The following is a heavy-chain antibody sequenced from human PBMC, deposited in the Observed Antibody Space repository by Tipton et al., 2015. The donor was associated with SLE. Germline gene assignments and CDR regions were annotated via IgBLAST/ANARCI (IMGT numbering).Heavy chain of an antibody. V-gene: IGHV3-53*05. J-gene: IGHJ4*02. CDR2: IYSGGGT. D-gene: IGHD4-23*01. CDR3: ATHGGDGGNSGNFDS. Sequence: SLRLSCAASGFTVSSNYMSWVRQAPGKGLEWVSVIYSGGGTDYADSVKGRFTISRDNSKNTLYLQMNSLRAEDTAVYYCATHGGDGGNSGNFDSWGLGTLVTVSS. CDR1: GFTVSSNY.